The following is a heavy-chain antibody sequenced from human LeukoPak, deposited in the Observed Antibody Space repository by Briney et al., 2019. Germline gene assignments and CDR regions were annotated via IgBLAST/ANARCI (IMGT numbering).Heavy chain of an antibody. D-gene: IGHD3-16*01. J-gene: IGHJ4*02. V-gene: IGHV4-59*12. CDR3: AREGGKKIDY. Sequence: SGTLSLTCTVSGGSLSSYYRGWVRQPPGKGLEWIGYIYYSGSTNYNPSLKSRVTISVDTSKNQFSLKLSSVTAADTAVYYCAREGGKKIDYWGQGTLVTVSS. CDR1: GGSLSSYY. CDR2: IYYSGST.